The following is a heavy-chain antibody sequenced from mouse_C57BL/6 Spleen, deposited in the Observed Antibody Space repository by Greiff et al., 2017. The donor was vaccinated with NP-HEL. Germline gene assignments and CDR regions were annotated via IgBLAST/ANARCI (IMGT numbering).Heavy chain of an antibody. CDR3: ARPLNWDDYAMDY. Sequence: VHLVESGPGLAAPSQSLSITCTVSGFSLTSYGVHWVRQPPGKGLEWLVVIWSDGSTTYNSALKSRLSISKDNSKSQVFLKMNSLQTDDTAMYYCARPLNWDDYAMDYWGQGTSVTVSS. CDR1: GFSLTSYG. CDR2: IWSDGST. D-gene: IGHD4-1*01. V-gene: IGHV2-6*03. J-gene: IGHJ4*01.